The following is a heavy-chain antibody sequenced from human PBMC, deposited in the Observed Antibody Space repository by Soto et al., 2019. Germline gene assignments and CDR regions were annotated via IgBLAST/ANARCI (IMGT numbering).Heavy chain of an antibody. CDR2: INHSGST. CDR3: ARTPDSSGGAFDI. V-gene: IGHV4-34*01. Sequence: QVQLQQWGAGLLKPSETLSLTCAVYGGSFSGYYWSWIRQPPGKGLEWIGEINHSGSTNYNPSLKSRVTISVDTSKHQFSLKLSSVTAADTAVYYCARTPDSSGGAFDIWGQGTMVTVSS. CDR1: GGSFSGYY. D-gene: IGHD3-22*01. J-gene: IGHJ3*02.